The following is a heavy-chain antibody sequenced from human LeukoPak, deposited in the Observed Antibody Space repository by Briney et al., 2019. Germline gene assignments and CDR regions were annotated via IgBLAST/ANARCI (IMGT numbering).Heavy chain of an antibody. D-gene: IGHD6-19*01. CDR3: ARVQGGGYRTADY. Sequence: GGSLRLSCAASGFTFSNYIMHWVRQAPGKGLDWVVVILENGSNQYYADSVKGRFTISRDNSKNTLFLQMNSLRGEDTAMYYCARVQGGGYRTADYWGQATLVTVSS. J-gene: IGHJ4*02. V-gene: IGHV3-30*04. CDR1: GFTFSNYI. CDR2: ILENGSNQ.